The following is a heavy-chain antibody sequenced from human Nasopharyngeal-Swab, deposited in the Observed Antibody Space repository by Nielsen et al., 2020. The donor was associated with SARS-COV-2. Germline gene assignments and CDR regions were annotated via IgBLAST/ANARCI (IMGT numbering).Heavy chain of an antibody. Sequence: GGSLRLSCAASGFTFSSYSMNWVRQAPGKGLEWVSYISSSSSTIYYADSVKGRFTISRDNAKNSLYLQMNSLGDEDTAVYYCARDNDFWSGYHPSADYWGQGTLVTVSS. CDR3: ARDNDFWSGYHPSADY. V-gene: IGHV3-48*02. J-gene: IGHJ4*02. CDR1: GFTFSSYS. D-gene: IGHD3-3*01. CDR2: ISSSSSTI.